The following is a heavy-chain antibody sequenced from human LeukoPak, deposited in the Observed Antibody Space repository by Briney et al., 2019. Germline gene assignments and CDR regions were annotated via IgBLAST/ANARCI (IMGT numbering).Heavy chain of an antibody. CDR2: IIPILGIA. J-gene: IGHJ4*02. Sequence: SVKVSCKASGGTFSSYAISWVRQAPGQGLEWMGRIIPILGIANYAQKFQGRVTITPDKSTSTAYMELSSLRSEDTAVYYCARVLGEAEEVGAREGWGQGTLVTVSS. D-gene: IGHD1-26*01. V-gene: IGHV1-69*04. CDR3: ARVLGEAEEVGAREG. CDR1: GGTFSSYA.